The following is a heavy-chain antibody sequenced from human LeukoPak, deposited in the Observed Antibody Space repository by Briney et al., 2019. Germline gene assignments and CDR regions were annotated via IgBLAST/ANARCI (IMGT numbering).Heavy chain of an antibody. CDR2: IIPIFGTA. J-gene: IGHJ6*02. D-gene: IGHD6-13*01. CDR3: ARSHSAAGTVGYYYYGMDV. V-gene: IGHV1-69*13. CDR1: GGTFSSYA. Sequence: GASVKVSCTASGGTFSSYAISWVRQAPGQGLEWMGGIIPIFGTANYAQKFQGRVTITADESTSTAYMELSSLRSEDTAVYYCARSHSAAGTVGYYYYGMDVWGQGTTVTVSS.